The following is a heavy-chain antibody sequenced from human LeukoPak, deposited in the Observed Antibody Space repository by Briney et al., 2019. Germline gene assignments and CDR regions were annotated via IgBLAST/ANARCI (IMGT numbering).Heavy chain of an antibody. CDR3: ARDHIRGSYYHDY. D-gene: IGHD1-26*01. CDR1: GFTFSSYS. CDR2: ISSSSSYI. J-gene: IGHJ4*02. V-gene: IGHV3-21*01. Sequence: PGGSLRPSCAASGFTFSSYSMNWVRQAPGKGLEWVSSISSSSSYIYYADSVKGRFTISRDNAKNSLYLQMNSLRAEDTAVYYCARDHIRGSYYHDYWGQGTLVTVSS.